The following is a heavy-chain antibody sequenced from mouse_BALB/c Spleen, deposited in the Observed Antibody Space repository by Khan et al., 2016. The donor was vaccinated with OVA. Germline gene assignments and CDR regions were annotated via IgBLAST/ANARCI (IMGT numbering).Heavy chain of an antibody. J-gene: IGHJ3*01. Sequence: EVKLLESGPGLVKPSQSLSLTCTVTGYSITSDYAWNWIRQFPGNKLEWMGYISYSGTPSYNPSLKSRISITRDTAKNQSFLQLNSVTAEDTATYVGARWFVYWGQGTLVTVSA. V-gene: IGHV3-2*02. CDR1: GYSITSDYA. CDR3: ARWFVY. CDR2: ISYSGTP.